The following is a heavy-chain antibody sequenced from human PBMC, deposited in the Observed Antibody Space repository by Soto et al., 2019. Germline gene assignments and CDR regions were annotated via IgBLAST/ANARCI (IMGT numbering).Heavy chain of an antibody. CDR1: GGSISSSNW. V-gene: IGHV4-4*02. J-gene: IGHJ6*02. Sequence: QVQLQESGPGLVKPSGTLSLTCAVSGGSISSSNWWSWVRQPPGKGLEWIGEIYHSGSTNYNPSLQSRVTISVDKSKTQFSLKLSSVTAADPAVYYCARVVGGYYYGMDVWGQGTTVTVSS. D-gene: IGHD2-2*01. CDR2: IYHSGST. CDR3: ARVVGGYYYGMDV.